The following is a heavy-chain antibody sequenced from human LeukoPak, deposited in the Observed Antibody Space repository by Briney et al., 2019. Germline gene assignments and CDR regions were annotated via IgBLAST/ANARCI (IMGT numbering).Heavy chain of an antibody. CDR1: RDTFSDQY. D-gene: IGHD1-14*01. CDR2: IRSDHSDP. V-gene: IGHV5-51*01. Sequence: GESLKISCKGSRDTFSDQYIGWVRLTPGKGLEWVAIIRSDHSDPRYSPSFYGRVTISVDTSITTAFLQWSSLKASDTGTYYCTRHKYNGTPFDAWGQGTLVTVSS. J-gene: IGHJ4*02. CDR3: TRHKYNGTPFDA.